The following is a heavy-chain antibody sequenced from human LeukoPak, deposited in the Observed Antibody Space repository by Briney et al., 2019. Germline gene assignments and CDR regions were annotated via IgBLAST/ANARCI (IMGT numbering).Heavy chain of an antibody. CDR2: INHSGST. CDR1: GGSFSGYY. CDR3: ARLTSFSWYNWFDP. J-gene: IGHJ5*02. Sequence: SETLSLSCAVYGGSFSGYYWSWIRQPPGKGLEWIGEINHSGSTNYNPSLKSRVTISVDTSKNQFSLKLSSVTAADTAVYYCARLTSFSWYNWFDPWGQGTLVTVSS. V-gene: IGHV4-34*01. D-gene: IGHD6-13*01.